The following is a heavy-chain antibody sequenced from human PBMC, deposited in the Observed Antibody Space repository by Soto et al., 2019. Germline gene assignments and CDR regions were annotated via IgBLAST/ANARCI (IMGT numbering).Heavy chain of an antibody. J-gene: IGHJ4*02. CDR2: IYSGGST. CDR1: GFTVRSNY. CDR3: ARVLAEPNIVADYYFDY. V-gene: IGHV3-66*01. D-gene: IGHD5-12*01. Sequence: PGGSLRLSCAASGFTVRSNYMSWVRQAPGKGLEWVSVIYSGGSTYYADSVKGRFTISRDNSKNTLYLQMNSLRAEDTAVYYCARVLAEPNIVADYYFDYWGQGTLVTVSS.